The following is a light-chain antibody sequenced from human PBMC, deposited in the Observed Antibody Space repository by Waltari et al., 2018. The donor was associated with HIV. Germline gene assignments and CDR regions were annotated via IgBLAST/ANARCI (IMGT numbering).Light chain of an antibody. CDR2: SNT. Sequence: QSVLTQPPSASGAPGQRVSISCSGGNSNIGRYAVSWYQQLPGTAPNLPIYSNTQRPSGVPDRCAGSKSGASASLAIGGRQSEDEADYYCAAWDDSLSGSVVFGGGTKLTVL. J-gene: IGLJ2*01. V-gene: IGLV1-44*01. CDR3: AAWDDSLSGSVV. CDR1: NSNIGRYA.